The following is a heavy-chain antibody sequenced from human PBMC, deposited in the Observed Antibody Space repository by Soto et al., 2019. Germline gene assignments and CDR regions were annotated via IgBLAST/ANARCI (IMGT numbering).Heavy chain of an antibody. CDR1: GFTFSSYA. J-gene: IGHJ4*02. CDR3: AKVVLVADTQAANYYFDY. D-gene: IGHD2-15*01. CDR2: ISGRDGST. Sequence: EVQLLESGGGLVQPGGSLRLSCSASGFTFSSYAMSWVRQAPGKGLEWVSAISGRDGSTYYADSVKGRFTSSGDISKNTLYLQMNSLTAGDTAVYYCAKVVLVADTQAANYYFDYWGQGTLVTVSS. V-gene: IGHV3-23*01.